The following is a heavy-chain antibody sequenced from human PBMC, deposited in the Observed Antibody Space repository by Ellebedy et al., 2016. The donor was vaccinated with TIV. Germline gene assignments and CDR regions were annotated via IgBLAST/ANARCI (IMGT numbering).Heavy chain of an antibody. V-gene: IGHV3-7*01. CDR3: ARRGSCGDYAVQINSWFDT. J-gene: IGHJ5*02. Sequence: GESLKISCAASGFSFRSYWMSWVRQAPGKGLEWVANIYQDGGVQYYVDSVKGRFTISRDNADNSLFLQMNSLRAEDTAVYYYARRGSCGDYAVQINSWFDTWGRGTLVAVSS. CDR2: IYQDGGVQ. D-gene: IGHD2-21*02. CDR1: GFSFRSYW.